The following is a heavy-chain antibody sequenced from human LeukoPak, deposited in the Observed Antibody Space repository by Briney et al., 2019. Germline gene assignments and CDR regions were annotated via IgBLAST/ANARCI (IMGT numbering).Heavy chain of an antibody. D-gene: IGHD3-3*01. CDR2: ISSSGSTI. CDR1: GFTFSDYY. Sequence: PGGSLRLSCAASGFTFSDYYMSWIRQAPGKGLEWVSYISSSGSTIYYADSVKGRFTISRDNAKNSLYLQMNSLRAEDTAVYYCARDQSITIFGVAYRPPGDFDPWGQGTLVTVSS. J-gene: IGHJ5*02. CDR3: ARDQSITIFGVAYRPPGDFDP. V-gene: IGHV3-11*04.